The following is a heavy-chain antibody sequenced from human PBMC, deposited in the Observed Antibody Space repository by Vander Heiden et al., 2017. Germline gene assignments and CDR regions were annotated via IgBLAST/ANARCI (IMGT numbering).Heavy chain of an antibody. Sequence: QVTLTESGPALVKPTETIPLTCTVSGSSLINDGMGVSWIRKPPGKAMEWIAHILPNDEESYSTSLKSTITIAKETSNSQVVHTMTIMDPVDRATYYCARIRRNPMATISDYWGQGTLVTVSS. CDR2: ILPNDEE. J-gene: IGHJ4*02. D-gene: IGHD5-12*01. CDR3: ARIRRNPMATISDY. CDR1: GSSLINDGMG. V-gene: IGHV2-26*01.